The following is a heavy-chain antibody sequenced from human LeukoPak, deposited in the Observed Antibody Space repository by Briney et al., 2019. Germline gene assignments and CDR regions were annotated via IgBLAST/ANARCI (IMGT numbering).Heavy chain of an antibody. Sequence: GGSLRLPCAASGFMFSTYWMSWVRQAPGKGLEWVANMNQDGSEKYYVDSVKGRFTISRDNAKNSLFLQMHSLRAEDTAVYYCARDPPGTAVAGYDYWGQGTLVTVSS. D-gene: IGHD6-19*01. CDR1: GFMFSTYW. V-gene: IGHV3-7*01. J-gene: IGHJ4*02. CDR2: MNQDGSEK. CDR3: ARDPPGTAVAGYDY.